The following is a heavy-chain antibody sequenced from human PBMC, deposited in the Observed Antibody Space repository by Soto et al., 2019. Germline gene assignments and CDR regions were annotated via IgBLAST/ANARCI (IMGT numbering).Heavy chain of an antibody. CDR1: GGTFSSYS. CDR2: IIPIFGTA. Sequence: QVQLVQSGAGVKKPGSSVKVSCKASGGTFSSYSINWVRQAPGQGLEWMGEIIPIFGTANYAQKFQGRVTNTADESTSTAYMELSSLRSEDTAVYYCARDGGRHSGGIDYWGQGTLVTVSS. J-gene: IGHJ4*02. D-gene: IGHD1-26*01. V-gene: IGHV1-69*01. CDR3: ARDGGRHSGGIDY.